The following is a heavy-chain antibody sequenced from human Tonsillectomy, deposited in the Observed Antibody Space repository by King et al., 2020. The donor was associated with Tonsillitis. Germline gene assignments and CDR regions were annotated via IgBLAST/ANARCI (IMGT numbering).Heavy chain of an antibody. CDR2: MYYCGTI. CDR3: ARSVSGSFDY. Sequence: QLQESGPGVVKPSETLSLTCTVPGGSISSSDHYWAWIRQPPGKGLGWIGDMYYCGTIFYNPALKSRITISGGTSANRFSLKLSSGTAADTAVYFCARSVSGSFDYWGQGALVTVSS. CDR1: GGSISSSDHY. V-gene: IGHV4-39*01. D-gene: IGHD1-26*01. J-gene: IGHJ4*02.